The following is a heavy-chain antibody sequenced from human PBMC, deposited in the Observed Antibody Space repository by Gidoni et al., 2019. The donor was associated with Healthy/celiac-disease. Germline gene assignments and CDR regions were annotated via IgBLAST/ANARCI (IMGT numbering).Heavy chain of an antibody. J-gene: IGHJ4*02. CDR3: ARFQWGYFDY. CDR2: INHSGST. D-gene: IGHD1-26*01. V-gene: IGHV4-34*01. Sequence: QVQLQQWGAGLLKPSETLSLTCAVYGGSFSGYYWSWIRQPPGKGLEWIGEINHSGSTNYNPSLKSRVTISVDTSKNQFSLKLSSVTAADTAVYYCARFQWGYFDYWGQGTLVTVSS. CDR1: GGSFSGYY.